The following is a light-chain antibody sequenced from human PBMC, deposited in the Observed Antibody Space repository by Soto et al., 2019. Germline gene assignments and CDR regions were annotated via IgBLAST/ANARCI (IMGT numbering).Light chain of an antibody. CDR2: DVS. CDR1: SSDVGGYNY. V-gene: IGLV2-14*01. Sequence: QSALTQPASVSGSPGQSITISCTGTSSDVGGYNYVSWFQQHPGKAPKLIIYDVSNRPSGVSDRFSGSKSGNTASLTISGLQAEDEADYYCSSYTSFSTLGVVFGGGTKLTVL. CDR3: SSYTSFSTLGVV. J-gene: IGLJ2*01.